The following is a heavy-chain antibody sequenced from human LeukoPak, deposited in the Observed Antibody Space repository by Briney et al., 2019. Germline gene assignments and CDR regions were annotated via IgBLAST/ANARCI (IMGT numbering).Heavy chain of an antibody. Sequence: GGSLRLSCAASGFTFSSYAMSWVRQAPGKGLEWVSGISGSGGGRYYADSVKGRFTISRDDSKNTLYLQMNNLRAEDTAVYYCAKGVDASGIYYYFYMDVWGKGTTVTVSS. CDR3: AKGVDASGIYYYFYMDV. D-gene: IGHD3-16*01. V-gene: IGHV3-23*01. CDR1: GFTFSSYA. J-gene: IGHJ6*03. CDR2: ISGSGGGR.